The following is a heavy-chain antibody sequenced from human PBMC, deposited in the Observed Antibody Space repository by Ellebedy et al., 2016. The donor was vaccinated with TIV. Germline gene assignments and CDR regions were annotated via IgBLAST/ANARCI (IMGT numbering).Heavy chain of an antibody. D-gene: IGHD5-18*01. CDR3: SSHRGNTYGPYDY. J-gene: IGHJ4*02. V-gene: IGHV4-34*01. CDR1: GGSLRGHY. Sequence: MPSETLSLTCGIYGGSLRGHYWSWIRQPPGKGLEWIGEINHSGSTNYNPSLKSRVTISVDTSKSQFSMKLSSVTAADTALYYCSSHRGNTYGPYDYWGQGTLVTVSS. CDR2: INHSGST.